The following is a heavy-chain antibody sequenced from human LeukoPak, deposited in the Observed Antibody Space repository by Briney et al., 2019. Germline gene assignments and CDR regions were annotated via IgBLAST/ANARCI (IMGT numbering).Heavy chain of an antibody. CDR2: MNQDGSEK. Sequence: GGSLRLSCAASGFTFSDSWMSWVRQAPGKGLGWVAKMNQDGSEKDYVDSVKGRFTISRDNARNSLYLQMGSLRAEDTAVYYCATYTHWVAGDVWGQGTTVTVSS. J-gene: IGHJ6*02. D-gene: IGHD3-16*01. CDR3: ATYTHWVAGDV. V-gene: IGHV3-7*01. CDR1: GFTFSDSW.